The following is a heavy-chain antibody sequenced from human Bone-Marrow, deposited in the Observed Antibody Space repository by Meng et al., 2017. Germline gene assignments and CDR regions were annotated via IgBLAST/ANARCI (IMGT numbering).Heavy chain of an antibody. V-gene: IGHV4-4*02. CDR1: DGAINSSAW. CDR2: IYHSGST. D-gene: IGHD2-15*01. CDR3: AREEGYCSGGSCYPTGYFDY. J-gene: IGHJ4*02. Sequence: SGQGLVNPARHLYLPCACCDGAINSSAWWIWVRQPTGKGREWIGEIYHSGSTNYNPSLKSRVTISVDKSKNQFSLKLSSVTAADTAVYYCAREEGYCSGGSCYPTGYFDYWGQGTLVTVSS.